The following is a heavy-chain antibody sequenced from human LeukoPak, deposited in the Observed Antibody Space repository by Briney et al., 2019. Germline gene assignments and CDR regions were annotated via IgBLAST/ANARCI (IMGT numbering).Heavy chain of an antibody. V-gene: IGHV4-59*08. CDR3: ARVLGYCSGGGCSEYFQH. Sequence: SETLSLTCTVSGGSIHNYYWDWIRQPPGKGLEWIGYIHYSGRTSYNPSLKSRVTISADTSKNQFSLKLRSLIATDTAVYYCARVLGYCSGGGCSEYFQHWGQGTLVTVSS. D-gene: IGHD2-15*01. J-gene: IGHJ1*01. CDR2: IHYSGRT. CDR1: GGSIHNYY.